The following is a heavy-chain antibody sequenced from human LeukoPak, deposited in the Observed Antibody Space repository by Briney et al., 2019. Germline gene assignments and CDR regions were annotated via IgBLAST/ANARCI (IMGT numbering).Heavy chain of an antibody. CDR1: GFTFEDYG. D-gene: IGHD1-26*01. CDR3: ARRSVAGATTGYYYDS. CDR2: INWNGDNP. J-gene: IGHJ4*02. Sequence: RTGGSLRLSCEASGFTFEDYGVTGVRQRAGKGREYVCEINWNGDNPVYENSLRGRFTISRDNAKNSVYLQMSSLRVDDTAFYYCARRSVAGATTGYYYDSWGQGTLVTVSS. V-gene: IGHV3-20*04.